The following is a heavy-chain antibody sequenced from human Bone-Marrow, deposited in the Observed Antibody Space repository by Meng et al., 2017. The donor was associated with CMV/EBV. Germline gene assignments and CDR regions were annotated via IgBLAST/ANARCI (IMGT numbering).Heavy chain of an antibody. CDR1: GFTFTSYS. V-gene: IGHV3-21*04. D-gene: IGHD2-2*01. CDR3: ARDRYCSSTSCYFLYYYGMDV. Sequence: GESLKISCVASGFTFTSYSMNWVRQAPGKGLEWVSSISSGSAYIYYADSVKGRFTISRDNAKNSLYLQMNSLRAEDTAVYYCARDRYCSSTSCYFLYYYGMDVWGQGTTVTASS. J-gene: IGHJ6*02. CDR2: ISSGSAYI.